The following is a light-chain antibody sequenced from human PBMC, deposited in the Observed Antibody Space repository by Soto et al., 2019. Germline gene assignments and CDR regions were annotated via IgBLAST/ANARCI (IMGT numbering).Light chain of an antibody. Sequence: QSVLTQPPSVSGAPGQTVTISCTGSRSNIGAGYDIHWYQFLPGTAPKLLIYSFNKRPSGIPDRFSGSKSGTSASLAIPGLQPEDEADYYCQSYDDSLSGSGVFGTGTKLTVL. CDR1: RSNIGAGYD. J-gene: IGLJ1*01. V-gene: IGLV1-40*01. CDR2: SFN. CDR3: QSYDDSLSGSGV.